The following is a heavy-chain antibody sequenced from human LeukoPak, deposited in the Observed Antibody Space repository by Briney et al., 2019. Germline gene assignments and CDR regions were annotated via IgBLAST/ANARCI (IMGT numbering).Heavy chain of an antibody. CDR3: ATDVGTVFFDN. CDR1: GFTVSSNY. V-gene: IGHV3-30-3*01. D-gene: IGHD3/OR15-3a*01. J-gene: IGHJ4*02. CDR2: ISYDGSNK. Sequence: GGSLRLSCAASGFTVSSNYMNWVRQAPGKGLEWVAVISYDGSNKYYADSVKGRFTISRDNSKNTMYLQMNSLRVEDTAIYYCATDVGTVFFDNWGQGTVVTVSS.